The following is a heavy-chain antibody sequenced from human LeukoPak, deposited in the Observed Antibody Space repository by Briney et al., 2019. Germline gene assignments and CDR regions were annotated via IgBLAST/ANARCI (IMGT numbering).Heavy chain of an antibody. J-gene: IGHJ2*01. D-gene: IGHD2-2*01. V-gene: IGHV4-39*07. CDR2: IYYSGST. Sequence: SETLSLTCSVSGGSISSASYYWSFIRQPPGKGLEWIGSIYYSGSTYYNPSLRSRVTISVGTSKNQFSLNLRSVTAADTAVYYCSRRDCSHTDCFYWYFDLWGRGALLTVSS. CDR3: SRRDCSHTDCFYWYFDL. CDR1: GGSISSASYY.